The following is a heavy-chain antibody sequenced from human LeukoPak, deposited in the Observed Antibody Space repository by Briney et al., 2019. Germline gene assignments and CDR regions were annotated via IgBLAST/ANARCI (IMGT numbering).Heavy chain of an antibody. J-gene: IGHJ5*02. CDR1: GGSFSGYY. V-gene: IGHV4-34*01. CDR2: INHSGST. Sequence: SETLSLTCAVYGGSFSGYYWSWIRQPPGKGLEWIGEINHSGSTNYNPSLKSRVTISVDTSKNQFSLKLSSVTAAGTAVYYCARGRGLLLWFGELLYKCWFDPWGQGTLVTVSS. CDR3: ARGRGLLLWFGELLYKCWFDP. D-gene: IGHD3-10*01.